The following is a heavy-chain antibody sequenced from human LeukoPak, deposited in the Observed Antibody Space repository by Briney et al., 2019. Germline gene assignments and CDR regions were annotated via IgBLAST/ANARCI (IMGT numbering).Heavy chain of an antibody. CDR1: GGSISSYY. Sequence: PSETLSLTCTVSGGSISSYYWSWVRQPPGQGLAWIGYIYYSWSTNYNPSLMSRVTISVGTSKNQFSLKLGSVTAADTAVYYCASTPIGYSSGWYYFDYWGQGTLVTVSS. V-gene: IGHV4-59*01. CDR3: ASTPIGYSSGWYYFDY. CDR2: IYYSWST. D-gene: IGHD6-19*01. J-gene: IGHJ4*02.